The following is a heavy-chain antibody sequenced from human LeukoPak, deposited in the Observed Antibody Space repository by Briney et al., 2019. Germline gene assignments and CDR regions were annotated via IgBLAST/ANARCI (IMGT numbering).Heavy chain of an antibody. V-gene: IGHV3-30*03. D-gene: IGHD6-19*01. CDR1: GFTFDDYG. J-gene: IGHJ3*02. Sequence: SGGSLRLSCAASGFTFDDYGMHWVRQAPGKGLEWVAVISYHGSNKYYADSVKGRFTISRDNSKNTLYLQMNSLRAEDTAVYYCARAASSGWQDAFDIWGQGTMVTVSS. CDR2: ISYHGSNK. CDR3: ARAASSGWQDAFDI.